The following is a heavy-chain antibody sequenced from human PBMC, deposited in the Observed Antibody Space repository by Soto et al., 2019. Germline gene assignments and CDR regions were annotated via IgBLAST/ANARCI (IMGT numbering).Heavy chain of an antibody. J-gene: IGHJ4*02. CDR3: ETTKGRIEPPTNEL. CDR1: GFTFSNAW. V-gene: IGHV3-15*01. CDR2: IKSDAYGGAI. D-gene: IGHD2-8*01. Sequence: EVQLVESGGGLVKPGGSLRLSCAGSGFTFSNAWMSWVRRAPGKGLEWVGRIKSDAYGGAIDYAAPVKGRFTISRDDLKNTLVLQMNKLRAEEPSAYSCETTKGRIEPPTNELWGQGTPVIVSS.